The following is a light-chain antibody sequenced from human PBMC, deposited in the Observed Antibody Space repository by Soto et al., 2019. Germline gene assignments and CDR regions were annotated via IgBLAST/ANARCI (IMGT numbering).Light chain of an antibody. CDR3: QQYETFSGT. J-gene: IGKJ1*01. V-gene: IGKV1-5*01. CDR1: QSINNL. CDR2: DVS. Sequence: DVRMTQSPSALSASVGDRVTITCRASQSINNLLAWYQQKPGKAPKFLIYDVSTLESGVPSRFSGSGSGTEFTLTTSSLQPEDFATYYCQQYETFSGTFGPGTTVDIK.